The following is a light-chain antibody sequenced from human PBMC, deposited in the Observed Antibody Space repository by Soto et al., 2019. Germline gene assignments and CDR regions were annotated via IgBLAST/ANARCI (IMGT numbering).Light chain of an antibody. Sequence: QSVLTQPPSASGTPGQRVTISCSGSSSNIGSNTVNWYQQLPGTAPKLLIYSNNTRPSGVPDRFSGSKSGTSASLAISGLQSEDEADYYCAAWDDSLNGYVFGTGTKLTVL. V-gene: IGLV1-44*01. CDR1: SSNIGSNT. CDR2: SNN. CDR3: AAWDDSLNGYV. J-gene: IGLJ1*01.